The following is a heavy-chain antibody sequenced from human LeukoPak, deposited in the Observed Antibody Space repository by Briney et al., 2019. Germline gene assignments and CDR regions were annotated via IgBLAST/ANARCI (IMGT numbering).Heavy chain of an antibody. CDR1: GGSISSYY. J-gene: IGHJ3*02. CDR2: IYTSGST. V-gene: IGHV4-4*07. Sequence: PSETLSLTCTVSGGSISSYYWSWVRQPAGKGLEWIGRIYTSGSTNYNSSLKSRVTMSLDTSKNQFSLRLTSVTAADTAVYYCARGSINWNCFDMWGQGTMVTVSS. CDR3: ARGSINWNCFDM. D-gene: IGHD1-1*01.